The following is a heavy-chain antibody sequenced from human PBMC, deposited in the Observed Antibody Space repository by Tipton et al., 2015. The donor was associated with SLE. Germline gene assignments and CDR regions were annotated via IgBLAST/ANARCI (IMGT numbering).Heavy chain of an antibody. CDR1: GFPFRAYP. CDR2: IGQTTDTK. CDR3: ARRGEMSDAFDI. Sequence: SLRLSCAASGFPFRAYPMNWVRQAPGKGLECVAYIGQTTDTKYYADSVKGRFTISRDNANNSLYLQMNSLRAEDTAVYYCARRGEMSDAFDIWGQGTMVTVSS. V-gene: IGHV3-48*01. J-gene: IGHJ3*02. D-gene: IGHD2-21*01.